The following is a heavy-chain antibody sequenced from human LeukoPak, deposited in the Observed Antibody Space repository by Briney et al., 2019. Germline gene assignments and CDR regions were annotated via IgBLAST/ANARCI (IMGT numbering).Heavy chain of an antibody. Sequence: GGSLRLSCAASGFTFSSYEMNWGRQAPGKGLEWVSYISSSGSTIYYAEFVKGRFTISRDNAKNSLYLQMNSLRADDTAVYYCAREFKSGYGMWAWGQGTLVTVSS. CDR2: ISSSGSTI. V-gene: IGHV3-48*03. D-gene: IGHD5-18*01. CDR3: AREFKSGYGMWA. J-gene: IGHJ5*02. CDR1: GFTFSSYE.